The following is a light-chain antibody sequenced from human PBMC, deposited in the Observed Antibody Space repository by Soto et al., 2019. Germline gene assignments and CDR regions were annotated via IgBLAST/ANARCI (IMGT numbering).Light chain of an antibody. Sequence: EIVMTQSPATLSVSPGERATLSCRASQSVSSNLAWYQQKPGQAPRLLIYGASTRATGIPARFSGSGSGTEVTLTISSLQPEDFAVYYCQQYNNWPPGTFGPGTKVDIK. CDR2: GAS. CDR3: QQYNNWPPGT. V-gene: IGKV3-15*01. J-gene: IGKJ3*01. CDR1: QSVSSN.